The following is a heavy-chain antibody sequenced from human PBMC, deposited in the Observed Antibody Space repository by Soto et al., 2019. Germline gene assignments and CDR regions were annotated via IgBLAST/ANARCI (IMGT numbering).Heavy chain of an antibody. V-gene: IGHV3-53*01. J-gene: IGHJ3*01. CDR2: IYSGGST. CDR1: GFTVSSNY. CDR3: ARDRGGDVGQFLFPDGFDL. D-gene: IGHD3-10*01. Sequence: GGSLRLSCAASGFTVSSNYMSWVRQAPGKGLEWVSVIYSGGSTYYADSVKGRFTISRDNSKNSLYLQMNSLRVEDTGVYYCARDRGGDVGQFLFPDGFDLWGQGTMVTVSS.